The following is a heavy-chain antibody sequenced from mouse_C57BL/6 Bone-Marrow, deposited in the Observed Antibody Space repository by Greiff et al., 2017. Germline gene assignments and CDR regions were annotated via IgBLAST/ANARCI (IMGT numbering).Heavy chain of an antibody. CDR3: ARWGNGGYFDV. CDR2: IDPSDSET. CDR1: GYTFTSYW. Sequence: QVQLQQPGAELVRPGSSVKLSCKASGYTFTSYWMHWVKQRPIQGLEWIGNIDPSDSETHYNQKFKDKATLTVDKSSSTAYMQLSSLTSEDSAVYYCARWGNGGYFDVWGTGTTVTVSS. V-gene: IGHV1-52*01. J-gene: IGHJ1*03.